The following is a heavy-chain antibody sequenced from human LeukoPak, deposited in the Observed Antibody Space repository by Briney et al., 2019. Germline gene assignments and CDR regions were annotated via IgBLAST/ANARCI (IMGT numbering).Heavy chain of an antibody. J-gene: IGHJ5*02. CDR2: IYPTGST. CDR3: ARAYSSSWYWNWFDP. D-gene: IGHD6-13*01. V-gene: IGHV4-38-2*02. Sequence: PSETLSLTCTVSGYSISSGYFWGWIRQPPGKGLEWIGNIYPTGSTYYNPSLKSRVTISVDTSKNQFSLKVSSVSAADTAVYYCARAYSSSWYWNWFDPWGQGTLVTVSS. CDR1: GYSISSGYF.